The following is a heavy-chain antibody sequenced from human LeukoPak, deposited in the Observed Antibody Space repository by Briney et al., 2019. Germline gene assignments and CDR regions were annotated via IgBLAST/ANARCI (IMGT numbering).Heavy chain of an antibody. CDR3: ARVRRSGYPPPPAFDY. D-gene: IGHD3-22*01. Sequence: SETLSLTCTVSGGSISSYYWSWIRQPPGKGLEWIGYIYYSGSTNYTPSLKSRVTISVDTSKNQFSLKLSSVTAADTAVYYCARVRRSGYPPPPAFDYWGQGTLVTVSS. V-gene: IGHV4-59*01. CDR1: GGSISSYY. CDR2: IYYSGST. J-gene: IGHJ4*02.